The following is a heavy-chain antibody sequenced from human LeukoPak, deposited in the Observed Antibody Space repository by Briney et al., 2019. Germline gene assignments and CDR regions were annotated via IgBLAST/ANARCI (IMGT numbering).Heavy chain of an antibody. Sequence: SETLSLTCTVSGGSISSYYWSWIRQPPGKGLEWIGYIYYSGSTNYNPSLKSRVTISVDTSKNQFSLKLSSVTAADTAVYYCARGAHGDYFDYWGQGTLVTVSS. CDR1: GGSISSYY. J-gene: IGHJ4*02. V-gene: IGHV4-59*01. CDR3: ARGAHGDYFDY. D-gene: IGHD4-17*01. CDR2: IYYSGST.